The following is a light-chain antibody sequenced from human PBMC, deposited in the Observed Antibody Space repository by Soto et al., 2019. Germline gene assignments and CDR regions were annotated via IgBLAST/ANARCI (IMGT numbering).Light chain of an antibody. V-gene: IGKV3-20*01. CDR2: GAS. CDR3: QHYGRSPS. CDR1: QIIGSAY. Sequence: ETTFTQAPDTLSLSSGEGAALSCRASQIIGSAYLAWYQQKPGQAPRLLIFGASTRATGTPHRFSGSGSGTDFTLTISALESEDVGVYYCQHYGRSPSFGRGTKVDIK. J-gene: IGKJ1*01.